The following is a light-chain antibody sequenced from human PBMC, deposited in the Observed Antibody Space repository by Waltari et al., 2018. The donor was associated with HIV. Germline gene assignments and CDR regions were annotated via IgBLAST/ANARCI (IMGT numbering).Light chain of an antibody. CDR3: ASWDNILSGYV. CDR1: SSNAGRDT. V-gene: IGLV1-47*01. CDR2: NDY. Sequence: QSALTQPPSTSGTPGQRVTMSCSGRSSNAGRDTVSWYQQIPGTAPKLLIYNDYQRPSGVPDRFSGSKSGTSASLAISGLRSEDEADYYCASWDNILSGYVFGTGTKVTVL. J-gene: IGLJ1*01.